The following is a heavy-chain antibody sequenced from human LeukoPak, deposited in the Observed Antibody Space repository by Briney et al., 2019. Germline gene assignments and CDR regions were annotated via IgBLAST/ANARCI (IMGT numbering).Heavy chain of an antibody. CDR2: IYTSGST. V-gene: IGHV4-4*07. D-gene: IGHD6-13*01. CDR1: GGSISSYY. J-gene: IGHJ3*02. Sequence: PSETLSLTCTVSGGSISSYYWSWIRQPAGKGLEWIGRIYTSGSTNYNPSLKSRVTISVDKSKNQFSLGLNSVTAADTAVYYCARDGRQLLKYIGAFDIWGQGTMVTVSS. CDR3: ARDGRQLLKYIGAFDI.